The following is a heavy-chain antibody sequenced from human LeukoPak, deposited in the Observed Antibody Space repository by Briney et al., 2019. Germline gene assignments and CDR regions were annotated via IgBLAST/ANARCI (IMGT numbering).Heavy chain of an antibody. CDR1: GFTFDDYA. Sequence: GGSLRLSCAASGFTFDDYAMHWVRQAPGKGLEWVSGISLNSGSIGCADSVKGRFTISRDNAKNSLYLQMNSLRAEEMALYYCAKVTAAGTFDYWGQGTLVTVYS. D-gene: IGHD6-13*01. V-gene: IGHV3-9*03. CDR3: AKVTAAGTFDY. J-gene: IGHJ4*02. CDR2: ISLNSGSI.